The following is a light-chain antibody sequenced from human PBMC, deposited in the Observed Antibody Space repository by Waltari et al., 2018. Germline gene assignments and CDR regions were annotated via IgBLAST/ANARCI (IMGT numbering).Light chain of an antibody. V-gene: IGLV7-46*01. Sequence: QAVVTQEPSLTVSPGGTVTLTCGFSTGAVNRGHFPYWFQQKPGQAPRTLIYDTNNKHSWTPARFSGSLLGGKAALSLSGAQPEDEGEYYCLLDYSGARVFGGGTKLTVL. CDR2: DTN. CDR3: LLDYSGARV. CDR1: TGAVNRGHF. J-gene: IGLJ3*02.